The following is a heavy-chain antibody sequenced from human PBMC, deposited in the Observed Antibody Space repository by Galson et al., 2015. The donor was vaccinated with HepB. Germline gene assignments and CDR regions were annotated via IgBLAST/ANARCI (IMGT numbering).Heavy chain of an antibody. D-gene: IGHD2-2*01. CDR2: ISYDGSNK. CDR3: AKDSFGYQLLLGYFDY. Sequence: SLRLSCAASGFTFSSYGMHWVRQAPGKGLEWVAVISYDGSNKYYADSVKGRFTISRDNSKNTLYLQMNSLRAEDTAVYYCAKDSFGYQLLLGYFDYWGQGTLVTVSS. J-gene: IGHJ4*02. V-gene: IGHV3-30*18. CDR1: GFTFSSYG.